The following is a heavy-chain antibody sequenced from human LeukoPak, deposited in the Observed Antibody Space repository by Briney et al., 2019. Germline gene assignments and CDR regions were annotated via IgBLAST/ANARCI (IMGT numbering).Heavy chain of an antibody. CDR2: INHSGST. CDR3: ARGRAYYDFWSGYGKHLSWFDP. CDR1: GGSFSGYY. J-gene: IGHJ5*02. D-gene: IGHD3-3*01. V-gene: IGHV4-34*01. Sequence: PSETLSLTCAVYGGSFSGYYWSWIRQPPGKGLEWIGEINHSGSTNYNPSLKSRVTISVDTSKNQFSLKLSSVTAAGTAVYYCARGRAYYDFWSGYGKHLSWFDPWGQGTLVTVSS.